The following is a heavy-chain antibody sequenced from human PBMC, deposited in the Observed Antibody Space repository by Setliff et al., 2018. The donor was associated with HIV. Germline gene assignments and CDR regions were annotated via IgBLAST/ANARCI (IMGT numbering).Heavy chain of an antibody. V-gene: IGHV1-8*01. J-gene: IGHJ4*02. CDR1: GYTFTSSD. Sequence: ASVKVSCKASGYTFTSSDLNWVRQATGQGLEWMGWMNPHSGNTGYAQNFQGRVTMTRNISISTAYMELSGLRSEDTAVYYCSIDAIGGWLRPMPDYWGPGTLVTVSS. D-gene: IGHD5-12*01. CDR2: MNPHSGNT. CDR3: SIDAIGGWLRPMPDY.